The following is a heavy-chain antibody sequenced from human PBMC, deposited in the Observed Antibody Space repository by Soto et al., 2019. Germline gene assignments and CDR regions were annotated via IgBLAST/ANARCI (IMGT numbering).Heavy chain of an antibody. V-gene: IGHV3-23*01. CDR3: AKDPDCSSTSCEIVVVVAASNVGGHDAFDI. CDR1: GFTFSSYA. Sequence: GGSLRLSCAASGFTFSSYAMSWVRQAPGKGLEWVSAISGSGGSTYYADSVKGRFTISRDNSKNTLYLQMNSLRAEDTAVYYCAKDPDCSSTSCEIVVVVAASNVGGHDAFDIWGQGTMVTVSS. CDR2: ISGSGGST. J-gene: IGHJ3*02. D-gene: IGHD2-15*01.